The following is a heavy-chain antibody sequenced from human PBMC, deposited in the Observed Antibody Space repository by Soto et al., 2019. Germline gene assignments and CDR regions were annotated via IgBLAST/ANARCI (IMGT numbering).Heavy chain of an antibody. Sequence: EVQLLESGGRVIQPGGSLTVSCAASGFVFGNSAMSWVRQAPGKGLEWVSAITTSATESNTFYADTVKGHFPISRDDSQNTLYQQLTSLTREASGDYNGTSRFVTYYYDGAVWGNATAFPVCS. CDR2: ITTSATESNT. D-gene: IGHD2-8*01. CDR1: GFVFGNSA. V-gene: IGHV3-23*01. J-gene: IGHJ6*03. CDR3: TSRFVTYYYDGAV.